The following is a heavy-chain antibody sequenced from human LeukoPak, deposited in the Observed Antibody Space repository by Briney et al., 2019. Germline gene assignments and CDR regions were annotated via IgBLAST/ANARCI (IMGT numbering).Heavy chain of an antibody. CDR2: ISAYNGNT. Sequence: ASVKVSCKASGYTFSSYGIGWVRQAPGQGLEWMGWISAYNGNTNYAQNLQGRVTMTTDTSTSTAYMELRSLRSEDTAVYYCAEVPAALSNWFDPWGQGTLVTVSS. CDR3: AEVPAALSNWFDP. V-gene: IGHV1-18*01. CDR1: GYTFSSYG. D-gene: IGHD2-2*01. J-gene: IGHJ5*02.